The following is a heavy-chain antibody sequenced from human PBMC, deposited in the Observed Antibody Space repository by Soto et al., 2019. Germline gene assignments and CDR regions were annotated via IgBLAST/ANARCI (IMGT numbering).Heavy chain of an antibody. CDR2: ISSYGSDT. D-gene: IGHD3-16*01. CDR3: ASNYAYAEGYYWYGIDV. CDR1: GFTFSRYW. Sequence: EVQLVESGGGLVKPGGSLRLSCAASGFTFSRYWMHWVRQAPGKGLVWVSRISSYGSDTHYADSVKGRFTISRDNAKNTLYLQMNSLRADDTAVYYCASNYAYAEGYYWYGIDVWGQGTTVTVSS. J-gene: IGHJ6*02. V-gene: IGHV3-74*02.